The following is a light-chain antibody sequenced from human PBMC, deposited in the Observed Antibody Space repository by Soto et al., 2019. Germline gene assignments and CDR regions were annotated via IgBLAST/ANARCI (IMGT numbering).Light chain of an antibody. J-gene: IGLJ3*02. V-gene: IGLV3-21*02. CDR3: QVWDSSSDHPWV. CDR2: DDT. CDR1: NIGSKS. Sequence: SYELTQPPSVSVAPGQTARITCGGKNIGSKSVHWDQQKPGQAPVLVVYDDTDRPSGIPERFSGSNSGNTATLTISRVEAGDEADYYCQVWDSSSDHPWVFGGGTKVTV.